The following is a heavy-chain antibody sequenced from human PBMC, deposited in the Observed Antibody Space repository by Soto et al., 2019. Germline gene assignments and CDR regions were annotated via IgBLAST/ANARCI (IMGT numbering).Heavy chain of an antibody. D-gene: IGHD3-16*01. J-gene: IGHJ5*02. V-gene: IGHV1-69*01. CDR3: ARANPYTNSFGTWFDP. Sequence: QVRLVQSGAEVKKPGSSVKVSCKASGGTFSNYAITWLRLAPGQGLEWLGGIIPVFGTVNYAQKFQGRVTIPAVESTSPAYMELNRLRSEDTAVYYCARANPYTNSFGTWFDPWGQGNLVIVS. CDR2: IIPVFGTV. CDR1: GGTFSNYA.